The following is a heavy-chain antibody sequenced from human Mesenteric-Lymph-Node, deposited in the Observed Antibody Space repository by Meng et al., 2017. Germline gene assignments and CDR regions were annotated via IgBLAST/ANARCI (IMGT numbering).Heavy chain of an antibody. CDR2: INAGNGNT. D-gene: IGHD1-7*01. CDR3: ARATEESKLELPLDY. J-gene: IGHJ4*02. CDR1: GYTFTSYA. V-gene: IGHV1-3*01. Sequence: ASVKVSCKASGYTFTSYAMHWVRQALGQRLEWMGWINAGNGNTKYSQKFQGRVTITRDTSASTAYMELSSLRSEDTAVYYCARATEESKLELPLDYLGQGTLVTVSS.